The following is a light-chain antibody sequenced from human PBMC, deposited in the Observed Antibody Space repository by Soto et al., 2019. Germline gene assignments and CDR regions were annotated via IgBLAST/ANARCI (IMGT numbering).Light chain of an antibody. Sequence: IVMTQSPATLSLSPGERSKLSCLSSQSISSKLAWYQHRPGQAPRLLIYDTSTRAAGIPARFSGSGSGTDFTLTISSLQSEDFAVYYCQQYDNWRSITFGQGTRLEI. J-gene: IGKJ5*01. CDR3: QQYDNWRSIT. CDR1: QSISSK. CDR2: DTS. V-gene: IGKV3-15*01.